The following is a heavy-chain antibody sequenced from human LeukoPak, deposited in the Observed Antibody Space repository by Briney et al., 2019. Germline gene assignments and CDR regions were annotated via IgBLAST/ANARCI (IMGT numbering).Heavy chain of an antibody. Sequence: GSLRLSCAVSGFTFSNYAMVWVRQAPGKGLEWVSAISASGGSTYYADSVKGRFTISRDNSKDTLYLQMNSLRAEDTAVCYCASGKRPGYGMDVWGQGTTVTVSS. CDR2: ISASGGST. V-gene: IGHV3-23*01. J-gene: IGHJ6*02. CDR1: GFTFSNYA. CDR3: ASGKRPGYGMDV.